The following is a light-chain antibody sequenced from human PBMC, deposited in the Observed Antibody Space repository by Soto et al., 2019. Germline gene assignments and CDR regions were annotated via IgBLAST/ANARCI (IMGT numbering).Light chain of an antibody. V-gene: IGKV1-5*03. CDR2: KAS. J-gene: IGKJ1*01. Sequence: DIQMTQSPSTLSASVGDRVTITCRASQSISSWLAWYQQKPGKAPKLLIYKASTLQSGVPSRFSGSGCGTEFTLAISSLQPDDFATYYCQQYNDNWTFGQGTKVEIK. CDR1: QSISSW. CDR3: QQYNDNWT.